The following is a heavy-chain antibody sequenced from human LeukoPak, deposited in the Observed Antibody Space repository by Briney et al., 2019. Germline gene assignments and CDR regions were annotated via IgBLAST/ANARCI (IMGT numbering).Heavy chain of an antibody. Sequence: GGSPRLSCAASGFTFSSYGMHWVRQAPGKGLEWVAVIWYDGSNKYYADSVKGRFTISRDNSKNTLYLQMNSLRAEDTAVYYCARDLNYYDSSGYLEDWGQGTLVTVSS. CDR2: IWYDGSNK. D-gene: IGHD3-22*01. V-gene: IGHV3-33*01. J-gene: IGHJ4*02. CDR3: ARDLNYYDSSGYLED. CDR1: GFTFSSYG.